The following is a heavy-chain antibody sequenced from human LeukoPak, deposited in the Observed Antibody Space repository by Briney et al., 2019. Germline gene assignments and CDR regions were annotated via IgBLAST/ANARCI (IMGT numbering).Heavy chain of an antibody. CDR1: GFTFSSYS. CDR2: ISGSGGST. D-gene: IGHD2-2*01. J-gene: IGHJ4*02. CDR3: AKDPGYQVVYCFDY. Sequence: PGGSLRLSCAASGFTFSSYSMSWVRQAPGKGLEWVPGISGSGGSTDYADSVKGRFTISRDNSKNTLYLQMNSLRVEDTAVYYCAKDPGYQVVYCFDYWGQGTLVTVSS. V-gene: IGHV3-23*01.